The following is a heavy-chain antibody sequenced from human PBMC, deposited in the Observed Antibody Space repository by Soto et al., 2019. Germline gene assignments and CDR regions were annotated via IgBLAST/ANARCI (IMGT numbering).Heavy chain of an antibody. Sequence: SETLSLTCTVSGGSISSYYWSWIRQPPGKGLEWIGYIYYSGSTNYDPSLKSRVTISVDTSKNQFSLKLSSVTAADTAVYYCARRRLETQHNWFDPWGQGTLVTVSS. J-gene: IGHJ5*02. CDR2: IYYSGST. V-gene: IGHV4-59*08. D-gene: IGHD1-1*01. CDR1: GGSISSYY. CDR3: ARRRLETQHNWFDP.